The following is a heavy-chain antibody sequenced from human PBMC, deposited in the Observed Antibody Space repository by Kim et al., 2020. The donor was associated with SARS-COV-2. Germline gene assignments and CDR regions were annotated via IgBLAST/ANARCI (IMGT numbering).Heavy chain of an antibody. CDR1: GFTFSSYN. CDR3: AREGPATKPCSFDL. Sequence: GGSLRLSCAASGFTFSSYNMIWVRQAPGKGLEWVSFISGSGGTINYADSVKGRFTISRDNSQNSLYLQMNSLRADDTAVYYCAREGPATKPCSFDLWC. D-gene: IGHD3-10*02. V-gene: IGHV3-23*01. CDR2: ISGSGGTI. J-gene: IGHJ2*01.